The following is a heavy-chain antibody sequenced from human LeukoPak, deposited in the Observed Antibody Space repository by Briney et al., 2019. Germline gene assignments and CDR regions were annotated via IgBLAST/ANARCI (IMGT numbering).Heavy chain of an antibody. Sequence: ASVKVSCKASGYTFTSYYMHRVRQAPGQGFEWMGIVNPSGGSTSYAQKFQGRVTMTRDTSTSTVYMELSSLRSEDTAVYYCARDRLSGLDYWGQGTLVTVSS. CDR1: GYTFTSYY. D-gene: IGHD3-3*01. J-gene: IGHJ4*02. CDR2: VNPSGGST. CDR3: ARDRLSGLDY. V-gene: IGHV1-46*01.